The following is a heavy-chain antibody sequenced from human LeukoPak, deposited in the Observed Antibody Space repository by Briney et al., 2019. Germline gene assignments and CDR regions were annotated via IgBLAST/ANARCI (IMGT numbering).Heavy chain of an antibody. J-gene: IGHJ4*02. Sequence: GGSLRLSCAASGFTFSSNYMSWVRQAPGKGLDWVSVIYSGGSTYCADSVKGRFTISRDNSKNTLYLQMNSLRAEDTAVYYCARDRSYSGGYFDYWGQGTLVTVSS. CDR2: IYSGGST. CDR1: GFTFSSNY. V-gene: IGHV3-53*01. D-gene: IGHD1-26*01. CDR3: ARDRSYSGGYFDY.